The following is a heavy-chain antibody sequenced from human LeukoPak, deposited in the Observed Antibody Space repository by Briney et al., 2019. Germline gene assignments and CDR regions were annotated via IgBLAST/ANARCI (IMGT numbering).Heavy chain of an antibody. D-gene: IGHD2-2*01. Sequence: PGGSLRLSCAASGFTFSNDAMHWVRQTPGTGLEWVAVISYDGDNTHYADSVKGRFTISRDNSKNTLYLQMNGLRAEDTAVYYCARIDIAVASAFILDAFGIWGQGTMVTVSS. CDR3: ARIDIAVASAFILDAFGI. CDR2: ISYDGDNT. CDR1: GFTFSNDA. V-gene: IGHV3-30-3*01. J-gene: IGHJ3*02.